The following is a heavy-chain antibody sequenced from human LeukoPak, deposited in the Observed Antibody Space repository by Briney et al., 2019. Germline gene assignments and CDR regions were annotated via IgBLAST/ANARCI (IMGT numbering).Heavy chain of an antibody. CDR3: ARTWFGELIAYVFDY. V-gene: IGHV1-18*04. J-gene: IGHJ4*02. Sequence: AAVKVSSKHSRDTLTNDGICWVRQTPRQGRERRGWISAEKGNTNYAQTLQGRVTMTTDTSTSTACMELRSLRTADPAVYYCARTWFGELIAYVFDYWGQGTLVTVHS. CDR2: ISAEKGNT. D-gene: IGHD3-10*01. CDR1: RDTLTNDG.